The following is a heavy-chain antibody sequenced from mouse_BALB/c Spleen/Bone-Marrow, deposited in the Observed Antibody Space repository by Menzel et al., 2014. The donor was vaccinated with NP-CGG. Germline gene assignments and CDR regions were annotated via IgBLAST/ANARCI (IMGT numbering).Heavy chain of an antibody. J-gene: IGHJ4*01. CDR1: GFTFSDYY. CDR2: ISDGGSYT. D-gene: IGHD2-1*01. Sequence: EVMLVESGGGLVKPGGSLKLSCAASGFTFSDYYMYWVRQTPEKRLEWVATISDGGSYTYYPDSVKGRFTISRDNAKNNLYLQMSSLKSEDTAMYYCARGNYGNYGAMGYWGQGTSVTVSS. CDR3: ARGNYGNYGAMGY. V-gene: IGHV5-4*02.